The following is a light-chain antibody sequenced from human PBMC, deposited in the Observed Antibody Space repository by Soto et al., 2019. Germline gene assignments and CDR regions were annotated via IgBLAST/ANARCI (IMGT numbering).Light chain of an antibody. J-gene: IGKJ1*01. V-gene: IGKV3-15*01. Sequence: EIVLTQSQATLALSPVERDTLXSRASPSVTNYLAWYQQKPGQAPRLLIYDVSTGATGIPARFSGRGSGTEFTLTISSLQSEDFAVYYCQQYNSWPQTFGLGTKVDIK. CDR2: DVS. CDR1: PSVTNY. CDR3: QQYNSWPQT.